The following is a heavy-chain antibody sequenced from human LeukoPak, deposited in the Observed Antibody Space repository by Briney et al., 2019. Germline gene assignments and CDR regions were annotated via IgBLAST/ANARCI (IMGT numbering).Heavy chain of an antibody. D-gene: IGHD5-12*01. CDR3: AKGRSGVATMKD. V-gene: IGHV3-30*18. CDR2: ISYDGSNK. J-gene: IGHJ4*02. CDR1: GFTFSSYG. Sequence: PGRSLRLSCAASGFTFSSYGMHWVRQAPGKGLEWVAVISYDGSNKYYADSVKGRFTISRDNSKNTLYLQMNSLRAEDTAVCYCAKGRSGVATMKDWGQGTLVTVSS.